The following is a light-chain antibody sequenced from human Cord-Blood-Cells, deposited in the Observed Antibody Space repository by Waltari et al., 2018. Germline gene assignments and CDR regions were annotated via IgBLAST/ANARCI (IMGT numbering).Light chain of an antibody. CDR3: QSADSSGTYWV. CDR2: KDS. J-gene: IGLJ3*02. CDR1: ALPKQY. V-gene: IGLV3-25*03. Sequence: SYELTQPPSVSVSPGQTARITCSGDALPKQYAYWYQRKPGQAPVTVIYKDSERPSGIPERFSGSSSGTTVTLTSSGVQAEDEADYYCQSADSSGTYWVFGGGTKLTVL.